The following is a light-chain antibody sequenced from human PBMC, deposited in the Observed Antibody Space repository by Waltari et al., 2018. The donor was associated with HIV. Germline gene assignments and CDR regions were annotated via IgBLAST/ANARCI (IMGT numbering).Light chain of an antibody. Sequence: HSALTQPAPVPGPPGQSLTISCAGTGAEIGASNYVAWYQKLPDSVPKLIIYDVTSRPSGISDRFSASKSGNAASLTISGLQAEDEGDYYCSSYTTFNTVIFGGGTKLTVL. CDR1: GAEIGASNY. J-gene: IGLJ2*01. V-gene: IGLV2-14*03. CDR3: SSYTTFNTVI. CDR2: DVT.